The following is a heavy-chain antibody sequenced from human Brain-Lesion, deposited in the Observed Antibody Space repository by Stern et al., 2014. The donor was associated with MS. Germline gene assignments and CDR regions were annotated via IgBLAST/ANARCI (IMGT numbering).Heavy chain of an antibody. D-gene: IGHD1-26*01. CDR3: ATLSPGAGGNYYRHLDY. CDR2: FDPEDGET. V-gene: IGHV1-24*01. J-gene: IGHJ4*02. CDR1: GYTLTELS. Sequence: VQLVQSGAEVKKPGASVKVSCKVSGYTLTELSMHWVRQAPRKGLEWMGGFDPEDGETIYAQKFQGRVTVTEDTSTDTAYMELSSLRSEDTAVYYCATLSPGAGGNYYRHLDYWGQGTLVTVSS.